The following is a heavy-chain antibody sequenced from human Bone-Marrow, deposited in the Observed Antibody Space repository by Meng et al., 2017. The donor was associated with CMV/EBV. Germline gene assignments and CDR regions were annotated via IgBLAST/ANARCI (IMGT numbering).Heavy chain of an antibody. Sequence: TLSLTCTVSGGSVSSGSYYWGWIRQPPGKALEWLALIDWDDDKYYSTSLKTRLTISKATSKNQVVLTMTNMDPVDTATYYCARMGIGHCSSTSDYWGQGNLVNVSS. CDR3: ARMGIGHCSSTSDY. V-gene: IGHV2-70*01. D-gene: IGHD2-2*01. CDR2: IDWDDDK. J-gene: IGHJ4*02. CDR1: GGSVSSGSYY.